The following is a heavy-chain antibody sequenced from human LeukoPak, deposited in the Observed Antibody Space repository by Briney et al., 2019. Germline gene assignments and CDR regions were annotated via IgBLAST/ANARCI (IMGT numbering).Heavy chain of an antibody. CDR2: IVGSGGST. Sequence: PGGSLRLSCAASGFTFSNYAMSWVRQAPGKGLEWVSAIVGSGGSTYYADSVKGRFSISRDNSKNTQFLQMNSLRVEDTALYYCSKWGDYDVLTGYYDSDFWGQGTLVTVSS. J-gene: IGHJ4*02. CDR1: GFTFSNYA. D-gene: IGHD3-9*01. V-gene: IGHV3-23*01. CDR3: SKWGDYDVLTGYYDSDF.